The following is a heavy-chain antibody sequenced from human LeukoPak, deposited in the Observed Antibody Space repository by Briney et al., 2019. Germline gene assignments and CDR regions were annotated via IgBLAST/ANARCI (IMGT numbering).Heavy chain of an antibody. D-gene: IGHD2-15*01. CDR1: GFTFSSYE. CDR2: ISSSGSTL. V-gene: IGHV3-48*03. Sequence: GGSLRLSCAASGFTFSSYEMNWVRQAPGKGLEWVSYISSSGSTLYYADSVKGRFTISRDNAKNSLYLQMNSLRAEDTAVYYCARERDDCSGGSCYPAVFDYWGQGTLVTVSS. J-gene: IGHJ4*02. CDR3: ARERDDCSGGSCYPAVFDY.